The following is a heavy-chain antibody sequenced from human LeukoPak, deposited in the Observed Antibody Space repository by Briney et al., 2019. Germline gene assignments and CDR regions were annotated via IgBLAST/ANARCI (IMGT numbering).Heavy chain of an antibody. V-gene: IGHV3-21*01. J-gene: IGHJ6*04. CDR2: ITSSSSYI. CDR1: GFTFRNYP. CDR3: ASSSWYDSPGVV. D-gene: IGHD6-13*01. Sequence: KSGGSLRLSCLGSGFTFRNYPMYWVRQAPGKGLEWVSSITSSSSYIYYTDSVKGRFTISRDNAKNSLYLQMNSLRAEDTAVYYCASSSWYDSPGVVWGKGTTVTVSS.